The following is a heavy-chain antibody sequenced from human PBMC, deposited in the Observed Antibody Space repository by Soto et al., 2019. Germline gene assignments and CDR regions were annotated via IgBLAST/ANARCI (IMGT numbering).Heavy chain of an antibody. CDR1: GFTFSSYG. D-gene: IGHD2-15*01. CDR2: ISYDGSNK. Sequence: QVQLVESGGGVVQPGRSLRLSCAASGFTFSSYGMHWVRQAPGKGLEWVAVISYDGSNKYYADSVKGRFTISRDNSKNTLYMQMNSLRDEDTAVYYCAKSPSGYCSGGSCYTDYYYYYMDVWGKGTTVTVSS. V-gene: IGHV3-30*18. J-gene: IGHJ6*03. CDR3: AKSPSGYCSGGSCYTDYYYYYMDV.